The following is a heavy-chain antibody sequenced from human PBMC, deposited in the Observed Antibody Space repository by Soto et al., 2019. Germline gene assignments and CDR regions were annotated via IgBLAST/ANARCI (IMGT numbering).Heavy chain of an antibody. V-gene: IGHV1-18*01. CDR1: GYTFTSYG. Sequence: QVQLVQSGAEVKKPGASVKVSCKASGYTFTSYGIRWVRQAPGQGLEWMGWISAYNGNTNYAQKLQGRVTMTTDTFTSTANMELRSLRSDDTAVYYCARYCSSTSCQTDYWGQGTLVTVSS. CDR3: ARYCSSTSCQTDY. J-gene: IGHJ4*02. CDR2: ISAYNGNT. D-gene: IGHD2-2*01.